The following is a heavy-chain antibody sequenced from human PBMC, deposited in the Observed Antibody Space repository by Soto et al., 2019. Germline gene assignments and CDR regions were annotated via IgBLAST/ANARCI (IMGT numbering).Heavy chain of an antibody. V-gene: IGHV3-74*01. J-gene: IGHJ4*02. Sequence: EVQLVESGGGLAQPGGSLRLSCAASGFTFSSYWMHWVRQVPGKGLVWVSRVTNDGSTTNYADSVQGRFTISRDNAKNTLYLQMNSLRAEDTAVYYCVRGYDVWGQGSLVTVAS. CDR2: VTNDGSTT. CDR3: VRGYDV. D-gene: IGHD5-12*01. CDR1: GFTFSSYW.